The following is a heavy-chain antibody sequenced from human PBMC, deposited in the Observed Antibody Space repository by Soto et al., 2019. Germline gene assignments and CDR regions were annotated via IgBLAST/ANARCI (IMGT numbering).Heavy chain of an antibody. V-gene: IGHV1-69*02. CDR3: ARDYSNGGTDV. D-gene: IGHD4-4*01. J-gene: IGHJ6*04. CDR2: IIPILGIA. CDR1: GGTLSSYT. Sequence: SVKVSCKASGGTLSSYTISWVRQAPGQGLEWMGRIIPILGIANYAQKFQGRVTITADKSTSTAYMELSSLRSEDTAVYYCARDYSNGGTDVWGKGTTVTVSS.